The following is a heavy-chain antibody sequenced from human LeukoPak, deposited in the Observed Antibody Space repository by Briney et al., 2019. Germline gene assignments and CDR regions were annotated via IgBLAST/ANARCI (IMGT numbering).Heavy chain of an antibody. D-gene: IGHD2-2*02. CDR2: IKQDGSEK. Sequence: GGSLRLSCAASGFTFSSYWMSWVRQAPGEGLEWVANIKQDGSEKYYVDSVKGRFTISRDNAKNSLYLQMNSLRAEDTAVYCCARDAFVVVPAAIPYYFDYWGQGTLVTVSS. CDR3: ARDAFVVVPAAIPYYFDY. J-gene: IGHJ4*02. V-gene: IGHV3-7*01. CDR1: GFTFSSYW.